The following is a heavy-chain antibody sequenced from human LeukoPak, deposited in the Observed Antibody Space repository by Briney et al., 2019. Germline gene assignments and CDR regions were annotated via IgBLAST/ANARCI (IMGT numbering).Heavy chain of an antibody. CDR2: MNPNSGNT. Sequence: GASVKVSCKASGYTFTSYDINWVRQATGQGLEWMGWMNPNSGNTGYAQKFQGRVTMTRNTSISTAYMELSSLRSEDTAVYYCARAGTYYDFWSGYLNWFDPWGQGTLVTVSS. CDR3: ARAGTYYDFWSGYLNWFDP. V-gene: IGHV1-8*01. CDR1: GYTFTSYD. D-gene: IGHD3-3*01. J-gene: IGHJ5*02.